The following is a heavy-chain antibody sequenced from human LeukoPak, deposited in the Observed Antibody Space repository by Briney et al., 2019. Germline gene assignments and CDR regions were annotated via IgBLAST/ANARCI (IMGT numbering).Heavy chain of an antibody. CDR3: AKDSHSGYFDY. CDR1: GFSFITYG. J-gene: IGHJ4*02. D-gene: IGHD1-26*01. CDR2: IGGDDST. V-gene: IGHV3-23*01. Sequence: GGSLRLSCAASGFSFITYGMSWVRQPPGKALEWVSGIGGDDSTYYADSLEGRFTISRDTSKNTLFLQINNLRAGDTAVYYCAKDSHSGYFDYWGQGTLVTVSS.